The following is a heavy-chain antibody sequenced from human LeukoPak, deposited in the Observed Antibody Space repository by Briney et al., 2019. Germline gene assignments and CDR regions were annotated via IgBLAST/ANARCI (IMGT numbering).Heavy chain of an antibody. Sequence: GGSLRLSCAASGFTFSNFLMTWVRHSPGKGLEWVASINEDGSRELYVDSAKGRFSISRDNANNALSLQMNSLRVEDTAVYYCAIDPPRRSDFWGQGTLVTVSS. CDR3: AIDPPRRSDF. J-gene: IGHJ4*02. V-gene: IGHV3-7*01. CDR2: INEDGSRE. CDR1: GFTFSNFL.